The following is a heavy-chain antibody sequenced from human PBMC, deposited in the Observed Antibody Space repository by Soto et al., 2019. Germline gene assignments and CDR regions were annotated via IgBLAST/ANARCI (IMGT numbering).Heavy chain of an antibody. CDR2: ITPIFGTA. CDR1: GDTFSNYN. D-gene: IGHD2-8*01. CDR3: ASDLPGTMLYGWFDP. Sequence: QVQLVKSGAEVKKPGSSVKVSCKASGDTFSNYNIVWVRQAPGQGLEWMGGITPIFGTANYAQRFQGRVTITADESTSTVYMELSSLRSEDTAVYYCASDLPGTMLYGWFDPWGQGTLVTVSS. J-gene: IGHJ5*02. V-gene: IGHV1-69*12.